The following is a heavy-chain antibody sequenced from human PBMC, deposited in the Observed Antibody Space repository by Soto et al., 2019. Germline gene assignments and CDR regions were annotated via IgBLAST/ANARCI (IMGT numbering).Heavy chain of an antibody. J-gene: IGHJ4*02. CDR3: ARHGRRLPYNFYFDY. Sequence: PSETLSLTCTVSGGSISSYYWSWIRQPPGKGLEWIGYIYYSGSTNYNPSLKSRVTISVDTSKNQFSLKLSSVTAADTAVYYCARHGRRLPYNFYFDYWGQGTLVTVSS. CDR1: GGSISSYY. CDR2: IYYSGST. V-gene: IGHV4-59*08. D-gene: IGHD4-4*01.